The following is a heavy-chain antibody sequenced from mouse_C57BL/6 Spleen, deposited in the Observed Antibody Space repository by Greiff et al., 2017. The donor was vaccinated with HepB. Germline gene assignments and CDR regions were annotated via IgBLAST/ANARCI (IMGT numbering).Heavy chain of an antibody. CDR3: ARYYDYFDY. J-gene: IGHJ2*01. CDR1: GYAFSSSW. CDR2: IYPGDGDT. V-gene: IGHV1-82*01. Sequence: QVQLKESGPELVKPGASVKISCKASGYAFSSSWMNWVKQRPGKGLEWIGRIYPGDGDTNYNGKFKGKATLTADKSSSTAYMQLSSLTSEDSAVYFCARYYDYFDYWGQGTTLTVSS. D-gene: IGHD2-4*01.